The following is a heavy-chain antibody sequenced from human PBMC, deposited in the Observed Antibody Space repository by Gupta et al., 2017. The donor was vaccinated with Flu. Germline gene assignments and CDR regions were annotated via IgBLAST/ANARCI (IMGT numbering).Heavy chain of an antibody. D-gene: IGHD2-2*02. J-gene: IGHJ6*02. V-gene: IGHV4-61*02. CDR2: ST. Sequence: STNYNPSLKSRVTISVDTSKNQFSLKLSSVTAADTAVYYCARGGDIVVVPAAIYYYGMDVWGQGTTVTVSS. CDR3: ARGGDIVVVPAAIYYYGMDV.